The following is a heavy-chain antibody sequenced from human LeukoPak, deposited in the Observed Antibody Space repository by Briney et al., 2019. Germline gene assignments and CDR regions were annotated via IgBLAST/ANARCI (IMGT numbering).Heavy chain of an antibody. CDR1: GFTFSSYG. V-gene: IGHV3-53*01. J-gene: IGHJ6*03. Sequence: GRSLRLSCAASGFTFSSYGMHWVRQAPGKGLEWVSVIYSGGSTYYADSVKGRFTISRDNSKNTLYLQMNGLRAEDTAVYYCARDSSGRMDVWGKGTTVTISS. CDR2: IYSGGST. D-gene: IGHD6-25*01. CDR3: ARDSSGRMDV.